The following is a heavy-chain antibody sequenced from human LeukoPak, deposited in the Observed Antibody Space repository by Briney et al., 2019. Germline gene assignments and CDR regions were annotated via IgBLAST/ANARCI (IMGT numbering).Heavy chain of an antibody. J-gene: IGHJ4*02. CDR2: ISTYNENT. CDR1: GYSFTSHG. D-gene: IGHD3-16*02. Sequence: ASVKVSCKTSGYSFTSHGISWVRQAPGQGLEWMGWISTYNENTDLTQKFQGRVTMTTDESASTAYMELRILRSDDTAMYYCARDIVGDGDLDYWGPGTLVIVSS. V-gene: IGHV1-18*01. CDR3: ARDIVGDGDLDY.